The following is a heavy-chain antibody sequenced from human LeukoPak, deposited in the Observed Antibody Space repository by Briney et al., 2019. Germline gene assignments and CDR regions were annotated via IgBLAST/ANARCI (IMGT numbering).Heavy chain of an antibody. D-gene: IGHD6-19*01. CDR3: AGSSGCLSDH. J-gene: IGHJ4*02. CDR1: GFTFSSHG. CDR2: IKQDGSEK. V-gene: IGHV3-7*04. Sequence: GGSLRLSCAASGFTFSSHGMNWVRQAPGKGLEWVAIIKQDGSEKYYVDSVKGRFTISRDNAKNSLYLQMNSLRAEDAAVYYCAGSSGCLSDHWGPRVLVTVSS.